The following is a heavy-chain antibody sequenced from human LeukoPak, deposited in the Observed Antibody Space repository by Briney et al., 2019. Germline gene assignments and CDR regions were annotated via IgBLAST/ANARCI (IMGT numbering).Heavy chain of an antibody. CDR2: INPSGGST. J-gene: IGHJ4*02. V-gene: IGHV1-46*01. CDR1: GGTFSSYA. CDR3: ARVRGDVPFDY. Sequence: ASVKVSCKASGGTFSSYAISWVRQAPGQGLEWMGIINPSGGSTSYAQKFQGRVTMTRDTSTSTVYMELSSLRSEDTAVYYCARVRGDVPFDYWGQGTLVTVSS. D-gene: IGHD3-10*02.